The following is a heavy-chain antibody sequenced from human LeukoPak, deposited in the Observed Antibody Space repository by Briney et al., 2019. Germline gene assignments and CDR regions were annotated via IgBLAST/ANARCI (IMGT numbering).Heavy chain of an antibody. CDR2: ISYDGSNK. V-gene: IGHV3-30*04. D-gene: IGHD3-10*01. CDR3: AKAVEYGSGSYVDY. CDR1: GFIFSPYA. Sequence: GGSLRLSCSASGFIFSPYAMHWVRQAPGKGLEWVAVISYDGSNKYYADSVKGRFTISRDNSKNTLYLQMNSLRAEDTAVYYCAKAVEYGSGSYVDYWGQGTLVTVSS. J-gene: IGHJ4*02.